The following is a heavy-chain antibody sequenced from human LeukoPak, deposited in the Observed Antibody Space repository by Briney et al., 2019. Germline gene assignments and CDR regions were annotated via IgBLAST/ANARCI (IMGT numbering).Heavy chain of an antibody. CDR1: GFTFSSYG. J-gene: IGHJ4*02. V-gene: IGHV3-30*19. Sequence: GRSLRLSCAASGFTFSSYGMHWVRQAPGKGLEWVAVISDDGSNKYYADSVKGRFTISRDKSKNTLYLQMSSLRAEDTAVYYCARDMWDYDILTGYFLFEYWGQGTLVTVSS. CDR2: ISDDGSNK. CDR3: ARDMWDYDILTGYFLFEY. D-gene: IGHD3-9*01.